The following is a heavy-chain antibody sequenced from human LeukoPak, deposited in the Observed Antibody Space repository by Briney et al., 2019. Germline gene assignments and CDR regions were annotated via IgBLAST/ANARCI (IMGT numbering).Heavy chain of an antibody. J-gene: IGHJ3*02. CDR1: GFTFSDHY. D-gene: IGHD5-24*01. CDR3: ARDRRDGYAGAFDI. V-gene: IGHV3-72*01. Sequence: GGSLRLSCAASGFTFSDHYMDWVRQAPGKGLEGVGRTRNIANSYTTEYAASVKGRFTISRDDSKNSLYLQMNSLKTEDTAVYYCARDRRDGYAGAFDIWGQGTMVTVSS. CDR2: TRNIANSYTT.